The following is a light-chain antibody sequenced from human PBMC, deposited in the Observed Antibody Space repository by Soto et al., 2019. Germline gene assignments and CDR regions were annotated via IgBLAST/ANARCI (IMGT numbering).Light chain of an antibody. Sequence: EIVLTQFPATLSLSPGDRVKISGRASQSVSGYLAWYQQKLGQAPRILIFDTSKRATGIPPRFSGSGSGTDFTLTISGLESEDFAIYDCQHRSNWPIAVGQGTRLEIK. V-gene: IGKV3-11*01. J-gene: IGKJ5*01. CDR2: DTS. CDR1: QSVSGY. CDR3: QHRSNWPIA.